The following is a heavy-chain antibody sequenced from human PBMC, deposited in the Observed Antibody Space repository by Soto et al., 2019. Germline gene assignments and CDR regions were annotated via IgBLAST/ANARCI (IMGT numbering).Heavy chain of an antibody. D-gene: IGHD3-22*01. Sequence: GESLKISCKGSGYSFTSFWIAWVRQMPGKGLEWMGIIYPGDSATTYSPPFQGQVTISADKSISTAYLQWSGLKASDTAMYYCARMDSSDLGIDYWGQGXLVTVSS. J-gene: IGHJ4*02. V-gene: IGHV5-51*01. CDR3: ARMDSSDLGIDY. CDR2: IYPGDSAT. CDR1: GYSFTSFW.